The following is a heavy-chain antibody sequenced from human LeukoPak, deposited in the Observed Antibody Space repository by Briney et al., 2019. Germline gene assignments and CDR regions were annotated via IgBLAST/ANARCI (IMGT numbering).Heavy chain of an antibody. V-gene: IGHV4-39*01. Sequence: PSETLSLTCTVSGGSISSSSYYWGWIRQPPGKGLEWIGSIYYSGSTYYNPSLKSRVTISVDTSKNQFSLKLSSVTAADTAVYYCARSYYYDSSGYPWYFDLWGRGTLVTVS. CDR1: GGSISSSSYY. J-gene: IGHJ2*01. CDR3: ARSYYYDSSGYPWYFDL. D-gene: IGHD3-22*01. CDR2: IYYSGST.